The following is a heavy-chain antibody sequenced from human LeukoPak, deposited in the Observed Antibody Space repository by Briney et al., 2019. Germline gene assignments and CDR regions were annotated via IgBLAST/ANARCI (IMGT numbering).Heavy chain of an antibody. CDR1: GFTFSSYS. J-gene: IGHJ3*02. CDR2: ISSSSSTI. Sequence: GGSLRLSCAASGFTFSSYSMNWVRQAPGKGLEWVSYISSSSSTIYYADSVKGRLTISRDNAKNSLYLQMNSLRAEDTAVYYCARDDDYVAFDIWGQGTMVTVSS. D-gene: IGHD4-17*01. CDR3: ARDDDYVAFDI. V-gene: IGHV3-48*01.